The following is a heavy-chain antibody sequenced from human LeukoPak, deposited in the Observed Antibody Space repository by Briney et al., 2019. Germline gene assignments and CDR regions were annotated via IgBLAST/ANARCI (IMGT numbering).Heavy chain of an antibody. CDR2: IIPIFGTA. Sequence: SVKVSCKASGGTFSSYAISWVRQAPGQGLEWMGGIIPIFGTANYAQKFQGRVTITTDESTSTAYMELSSLRSEDTAVYYCASGHNLGYCSSTSCFYFDYWGQGTLVTVSS. V-gene: IGHV1-69*05. CDR3: ASGHNLGYCSSTSCFYFDY. J-gene: IGHJ4*02. CDR1: GGTFSSYA. D-gene: IGHD2-2*01.